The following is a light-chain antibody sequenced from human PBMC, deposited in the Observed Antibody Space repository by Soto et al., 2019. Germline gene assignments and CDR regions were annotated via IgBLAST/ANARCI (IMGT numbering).Light chain of an antibody. V-gene: IGKV3-20*01. Sequence: EIVLTQAAGTLSKTPGERATLSCRASQSVSSNYLAWYKQKPGQAPRLLSYDASSRATGIPDRFSGSESGTDFPLTISRLEPEDFAVYYCQRYGSSPLTFGGGTKVDIK. J-gene: IGKJ4*01. CDR1: QSVSSNY. CDR3: QRYGSSPLT. CDR2: DAS.